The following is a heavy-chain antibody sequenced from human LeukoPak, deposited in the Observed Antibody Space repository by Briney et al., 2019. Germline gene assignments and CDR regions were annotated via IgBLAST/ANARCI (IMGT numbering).Heavy chain of an antibody. J-gene: IGHJ5*02. CDR2: IYYSGST. CDR1: GGSISSYY. D-gene: IGHD2-21*01. V-gene: IGHV4-59*01. CDR3: ARGPLWWFDP. Sequence: PSETLSLTCTVSGGSISSYYWSWIRQPPGKGLEWIGYIYYSGSTSYNPSLKSRVTISVDTSKNQFSLKLSSVTAADTAVYYCARGPLWWFDPWGQGTLVTVSS.